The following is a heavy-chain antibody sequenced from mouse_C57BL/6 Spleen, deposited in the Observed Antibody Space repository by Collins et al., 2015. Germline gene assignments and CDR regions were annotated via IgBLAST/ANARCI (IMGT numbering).Heavy chain of an antibody. CDR3: VRRENGSGAMDY. V-gene: IGHV10-1*01. CDR2: IRSKSNNYAT. CDR1: GFSFNTYA. J-gene: IGHJ4*01. Sequence: EVQLVESGGGLVQPKGSLKLSCAASGFSFNTYAMNWVRQAPGKGLEWVARIRSKSNNYATYYADSVKDRFTISRDDSESMLYLQMNNLKTEDTAMYYCVRRENGSGAMDYWGQGTSVTVSS. D-gene: IGHD1-1*01.